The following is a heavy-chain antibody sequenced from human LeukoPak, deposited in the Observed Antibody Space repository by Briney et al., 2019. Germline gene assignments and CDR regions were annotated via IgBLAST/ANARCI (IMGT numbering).Heavy chain of an antibody. V-gene: IGHV4-59*08. CDR2: IYYSGST. CDR3: ARHRKGSGWNNWFDP. Sequence: SQTLSLTCAVSGGSISSYYWSWIRQPPGKGLEWIGYIYYSGSTNYNPSLKSRVTISVDTSKNQFSLKLSSVTAADTAVYYCARHRKGSGWNNWFDPWGQGTLVTVSS. J-gene: IGHJ5*02. CDR1: GGSISSYY. D-gene: IGHD6-19*01.